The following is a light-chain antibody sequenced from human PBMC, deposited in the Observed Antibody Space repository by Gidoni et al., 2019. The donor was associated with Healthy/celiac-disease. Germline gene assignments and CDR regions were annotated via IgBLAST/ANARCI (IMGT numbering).Light chain of an antibody. CDR2: AAS. Sequence: DIQLTQSPSFLSASVGDRVTITCRASQGISSYLAWYQQKPGQAPKLLIYAASTLQSGVPSRFSGSGSGTEFTLTISSLQPEDFATFYCQQLSSYPAFXQXTRLEIK. V-gene: IGKV1-9*01. J-gene: IGKJ5*01. CDR3: QQLSSYPA. CDR1: QGISSY.